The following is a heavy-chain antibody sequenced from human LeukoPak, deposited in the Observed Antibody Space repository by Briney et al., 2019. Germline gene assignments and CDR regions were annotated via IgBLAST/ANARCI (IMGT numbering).Heavy chain of an antibody. CDR1: GFTFSSYS. D-gene: IGHD5-12*01. CDR2: ISSSSSYI. CDR3: ARDSPDIVATIEAFDI. Sequence: PGGSLRLSCAASGFTFSSYSMNWVRQAPGKGLEWVSSISSSSSYIYHADSVKGRFTISRDNAKNSLYLQMNSLRAEDTAAYYCARDSPDIVATIEAFDIWGQGTMVTVSS. V-gene: IGHV3-21*01. J-gene: IGHJ3*02.